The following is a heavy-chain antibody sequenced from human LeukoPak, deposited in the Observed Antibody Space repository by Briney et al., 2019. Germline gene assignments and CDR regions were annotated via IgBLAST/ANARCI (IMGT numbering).Heavy chain of an antibody. CDR1: GYTFTGYY. D-gene: IGHD3-16*02. Sequence: ASVKVSCKASGYTFTGYYMHWVRQAPGQGLEWMGWINPNSGGTNYAQKFQGRVTMTRDTSISTACMELSRLRSDDTAVYYCAREENKITFGGVIDYYYYMDVWGKGTTVTVSS. J-gene: IGHJ6*03. CDR2: INPNSGGT. CDR3: AREENKITFGGVIDYYYYMDV. V-gene: IGHV1-2*02.